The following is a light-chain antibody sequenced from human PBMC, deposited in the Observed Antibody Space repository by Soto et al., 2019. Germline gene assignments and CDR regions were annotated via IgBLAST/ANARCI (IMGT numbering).Light chain of an antibody. CDR1: QGISSY. J-gene: IGKJ1*01. V-gene: IGKV1-8*01. Sequence: AIRMTQSPSSLSASTGDRVTITCRASQGISSYLAWYQQKPGKAPKLLIYAASTLQSGVPSRFSGSGSGTDFTLTISCLQSEDFATYYCQKYNSALWTFGQGTKVEIK. CDR3: QKYNSALWT. CDR2: AAS.